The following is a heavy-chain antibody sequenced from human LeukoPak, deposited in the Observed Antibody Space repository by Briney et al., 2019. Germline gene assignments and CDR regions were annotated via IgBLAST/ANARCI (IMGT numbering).Heavy chain of an antibody. CDR1: GGSMRSYY. CDR2: ISYSGST. Sequence: SETLSLTCTVSGGSMRSYYWSWIRQPPGKGLEWIGYISYSGSTNYSPSLKSRVTISEDTSKNQFYLKLSSVTAADTAVYYCASGGYYGSGAFHIWGQGTMVTVSS. J-gene: IGHJ3*02. D-gene: IGHD3-10*01. V-gene: IGHV4-59*01. CDR3: ASGGYYGSGAFHI.